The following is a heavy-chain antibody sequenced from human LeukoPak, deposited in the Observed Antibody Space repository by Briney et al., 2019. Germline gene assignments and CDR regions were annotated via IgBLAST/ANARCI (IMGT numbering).Heavy chain of an antibody. CDR1: GYSFTNYW. V-gene: IGHV5-51*01. D-gene: IGHD2-2*01. Sequence: GESPQISCQGSGYSFTNYWIGWVRQMPGKGLEWMAIIYPGDSDTTYSPSFQGQVTISADKSISTAYLQWSSLKASDTALYYCARRDGCCSSTSCYADYYYGMDVWGQGTTVTVSS. J-gene: IGHJ6*02. CDR2: IYPGDSDT. CDR3: ARRDGCCSSTSCYADYYYGMDV.